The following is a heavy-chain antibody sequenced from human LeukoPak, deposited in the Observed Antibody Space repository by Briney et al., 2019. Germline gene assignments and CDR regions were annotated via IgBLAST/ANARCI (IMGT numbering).Heavy chain of an antibody. CDR2: IYYSGNT. CDR3: ARPDYYYYYMDV. V-gene: IGHV4-39*01. Sequence: PSETLSLTCTVSGGSISSSFYYWGWIRQPPGKGLEWIGSIYYSGNTYYNPSLKSRVTISVDTSKNQFSLKLTSVTAADTAVYYCARPDYYYYYMDVWGKGTTVTISS. CDR1: GGSISSSFYY. J-gene: IGHJ6*03.